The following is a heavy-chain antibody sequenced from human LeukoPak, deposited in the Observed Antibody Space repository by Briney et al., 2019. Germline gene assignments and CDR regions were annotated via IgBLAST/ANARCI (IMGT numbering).Heavy chain of an antibody. CDR2: IIPIFGTA. CDR1: GYTFNHR. D-gene: IGHD3-10*01. Sequence: ASVKVSCKASGYTFNHRYLHWVRQAPGQGLEWMGGIIPIFGTANYAQKFQGRVTITADESTSTAYMELSSLRSEDTAVYYCARGVTMVRGSVLIWFDPWGQGTLVTVSS. CDR3: ARGVTMVRGSVLIWFDP. V-gene: IGHV1-69*13. J-gene: IGHJ5*02.